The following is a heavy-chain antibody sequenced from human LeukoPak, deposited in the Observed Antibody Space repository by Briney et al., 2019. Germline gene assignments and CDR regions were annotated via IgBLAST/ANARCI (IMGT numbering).Heavy chain of an antibody. CDR2: IHYDGNT. D-gene: IGHD5-24*01. J-gene: IGHJ4*02. Sequence: SETLPLTCTVSGGSISSSTYSWSWIRQPPGKGLEWIGSIHYDGNTYYKPSLKSRVTISVDTSKIQFSLRLSSATAADMATYYCARHSLNNYGSYYWGQRTLVTVSS. V-gene: IGHV4-39*01. CDR3: ARHSLNNYGSYY. CDR1: GGSISSSTYS.